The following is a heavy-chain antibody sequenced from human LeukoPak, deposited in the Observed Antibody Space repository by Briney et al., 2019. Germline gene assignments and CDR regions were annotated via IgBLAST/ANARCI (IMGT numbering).Heavy chain of an antibody. CDR3: AKEGTDCSGGSCYDVGAFDI. D-gene: IGHD2-15*01. Sequence: YSMNWXRXAPGKGLEWVGDISGSGVSTYYAASVKGRFTISRDNSKNTLYLQMNSLRAEDTAVYYCAKEGTDCSGGSCYDVGAFDIWGQGTMVTVSS. CDR2: ISGSGVST. CDR1: YS. J-gene: IGHJ3*02. V-gene: IGHV3-23*01.